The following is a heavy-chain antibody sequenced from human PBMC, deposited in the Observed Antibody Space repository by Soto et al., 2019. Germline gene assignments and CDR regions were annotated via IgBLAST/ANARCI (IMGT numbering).Heavy chain of an antibody. D-gene: IGHD2-15*01. CDR2: IYYSGST. CDR3: ARAYCSGGSCYPARTNWFEP. V-gene: IGHV4-31*03. CDR1: GGSISSGGYY. Sequence: QVQLQESGPGLVKPSQTLSLTCTVSGGSISSGGYYWSWIRQHPGKGQEWIGYIYYSGSTYYNPSHKRRVTISVDTSKNQRSLELSSVTAADKAVYYCARAYCSGGSCYPARTNWFEPWGQGTLVTVSS. J-gene: IGHJ5*02.